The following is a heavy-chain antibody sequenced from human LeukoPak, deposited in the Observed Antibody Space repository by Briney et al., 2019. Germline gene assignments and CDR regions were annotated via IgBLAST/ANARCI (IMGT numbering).Heavy chain of an antibody. CDR3: ARQPGAGWFDP. CDR2: INPGDSDT. Sequence: GESLQISCQASGYRFTSSWIGWARQMPGKGLEWMAIINPGDSDTRYSPSFQGQVTISADKSISTVYLQRGSLKASDTAMYYCARQPGAGWFDPWGQGTLVTVSS. CDR1: GYRFTSSW. J-gene: IGHJ5*02. D-gene: IGHD3-10*01. V-gene: IGHV5-51*01.